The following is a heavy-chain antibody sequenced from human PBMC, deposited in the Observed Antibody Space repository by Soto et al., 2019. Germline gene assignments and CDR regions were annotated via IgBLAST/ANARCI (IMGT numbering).Heavy chain of an antibody. CDR3: TRGITLIRGVIPPGYYYGMDV. CDR2: FNPIFETA. V-gene: IGHV1-69*01. Sequence: QVQLVQSGAEVKKPGSSVKVSCKASGGTFSSYPISWVRQAPGQGLEWMGGFNPIFETANYAQKFQGRVTITADESTNTAYMELSSLRSEDTAVYYCTRGITLIRGVIPPGYYYGMDVWGQGTTVAVSS. D-gene: IGHD3-10*01. J-gene: IGHJ6*02. CDR1: GGTFSSYP.